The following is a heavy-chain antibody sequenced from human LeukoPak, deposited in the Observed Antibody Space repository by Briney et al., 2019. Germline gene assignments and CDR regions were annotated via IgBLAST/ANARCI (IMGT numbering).Heavy chain of an antibody. D-gene: IGHD6-19*01. V-gene: IGHV3-30-3*01. Sequence: PGGSLRLSRAASGFTFSSYAMHWVRQAPGKGLEWVAVISYDGSNKYYADSVKGRFTISRDNSKNTLYLQMNSLRAEDTAVYYCARDPPSEQWPPLQYFQHWGQGTLATVSS. CDR3: ARDPPSEQWPPLQYFQH. CDR2: ISYDGSNK. CDR1: GFTFSSYA. J-gene: IGHJ1*01.